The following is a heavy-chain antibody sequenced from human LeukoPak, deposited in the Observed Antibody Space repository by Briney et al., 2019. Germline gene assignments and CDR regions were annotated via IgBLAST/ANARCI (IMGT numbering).Heavy chain of an antibody. CDR2: IYYSGST. V-gene: IGHV4-59*08. Sequence: SETLSLTCTVSGGSISSYYWSWIRQPPGKGLEWIGYIYYSGSTNYNPSLKSRVTISVDTSKNQFSLKLSSVTAADTAVYYCARTYYDFWSGYWYYYGMDVWGQGTTVTV. D-gene: IGHD3-3*01. J-gene: IGHJ6*02. CDR3: ARTYYDFWSGYWYYYGMDV. CDR1: GGSISSYY.